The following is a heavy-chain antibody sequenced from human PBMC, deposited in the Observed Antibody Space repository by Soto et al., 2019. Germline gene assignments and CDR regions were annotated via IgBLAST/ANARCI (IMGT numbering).Heavy chain of an antibody. J-gene: IGHJ4*02. CDR3: ARSRSKDCSGGSCHLLGY. V-gene: IGHV1-2*02. CDR2: INPNSGGT. Sequence: ASVKVSCKASGYTFTGYYMHWVRQAPGQGLEWMGWINPNSGGTNYAQKFQGRVTMTRDTSISTAYMELSRLRSDDTAVYYCARSRSKDCSGGSCHLLGYWGQGTLVTGSS. D-gene: IGHD2-15*01. CDR1: GYTFTGYY.